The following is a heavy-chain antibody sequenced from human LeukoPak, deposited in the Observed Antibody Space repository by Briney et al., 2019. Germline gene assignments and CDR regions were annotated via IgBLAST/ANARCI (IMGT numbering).Heavy chain of an antibody. J-gene: IGHJ4*02. V-gene: IGHV1-2*02. CDR1: GYTFTGYY. CDR3: ARSYPPYCDSSGYYYHY. D-gene: IGHD3-22*01. CDR2: INPNSGGT. Sequence: GASVKVSCKASGYTFTGYYMHWVRQAPGQGLEWMGWINPNSGGTNYAQKFQGRVTMTRDTSISTAYMELSRLRSDDTAVYYCARSYPPYCDSSGYYYHYWGQGTLVTVSS.